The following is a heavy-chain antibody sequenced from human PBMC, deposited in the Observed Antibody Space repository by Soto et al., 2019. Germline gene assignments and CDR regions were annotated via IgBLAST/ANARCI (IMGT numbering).Heavy chain of an antibody. D-gene: IGHD2-15*01. CDR3: ARDGSGWSFDN. V-gene: IGHV3-33*01. Sequence: LRLTCAPSGFIFISYRMHWVRRAPGKGVRGVEVLWYDGDKKYYEGSVKGRVTRSRDNSKNQLYLKMNSLSVEDTAFYYCARDGSGWSFDNGGPGALVTVPS. CDR2: LWYDGDKK. J-gene: IGHJ4*02. CDR1: GFIFISYR.